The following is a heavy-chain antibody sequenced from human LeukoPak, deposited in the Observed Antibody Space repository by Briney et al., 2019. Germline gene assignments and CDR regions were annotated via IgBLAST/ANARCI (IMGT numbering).Heavy chain of an antibody. D-gene: IGHD3-16*01. V-gene: IGHV3-48*03. Sequence: PGGSLRLSCAASGFTFRSYDVNWVRQAPGKGLEWVSYISSSGYNIHYADSVKGRVTVSRDNAKSLLFLHMSSLRPDDTAVYYCARDFTGGEYFDSWGQGALVSVSS. J-gene: IGHJ4*02. CDR2: ISSSGYNI. CDR1: GFTFRSYD. CDR3: ARDFTGGEYFDS.